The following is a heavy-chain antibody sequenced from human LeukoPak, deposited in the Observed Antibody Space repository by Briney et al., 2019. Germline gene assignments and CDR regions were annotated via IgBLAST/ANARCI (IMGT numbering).Heavy chain of an antibody. J-gene: IGHJ4*02. CDR3: ARHRAYSSSSLFDY. V-gene: IGHV4-59*08. D-gene: IGHD6-6*01. CDR1: GGSISSLY. Sequence: SETLSLTCSVSGGSISSLYWSWIRQPPGKGLEWIGYIYYTGSTNYNPSLKSRVTMFVDMSKNQFSLRLSSVTAADTAVYYCARHRAYSSSSLFDYWGQGTLVTVSS. CDR2: IYYTGST.